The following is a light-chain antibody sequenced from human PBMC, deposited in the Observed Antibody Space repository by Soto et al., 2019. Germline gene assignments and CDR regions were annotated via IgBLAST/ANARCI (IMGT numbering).Light chain of an antibody. Sequence: QSVLTQPPSVSEAPRQRVTISCSGSSSNIGNNAVNWYQQLQGTAPKLLIYYDDLLPSGVSDRFSGSKSGTSASLAISGLQSEDEADYYCAAWDDSMNGPVFGGGTKVTVL. V-gene: IGLV1-36*01. CDR2: YDD. CDR3: AAWDDSMNGPV. J-gene: IGLJ3*02. CDR1: SSNIGNNA.